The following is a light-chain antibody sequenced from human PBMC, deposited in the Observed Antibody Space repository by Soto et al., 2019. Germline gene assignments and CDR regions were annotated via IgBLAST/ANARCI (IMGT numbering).Light chain of an antibody. J-gene: IGKJ5*01. CDR3: QQYNDWPPAIT. V-gene: IGKV3-15*01. Sequence: EIVMTQSPATLSASPGERATLSCRAGQSVMSNLAWYQQKPGQAPRLLIYGASTRATGIPARFSGSGSGTEFTLTISSLQSEDFAVYYCQQYNDWPPAITFGQGTRLEIK. CDR1: QSVMSN. CDR2: GAS.